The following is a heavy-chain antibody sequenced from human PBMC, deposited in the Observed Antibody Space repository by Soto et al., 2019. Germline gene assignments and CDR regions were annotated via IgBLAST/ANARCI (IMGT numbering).Heavy chain of an antibody. J-gene: IGHJ4*02. CDR2: LSGSARST. CDR3: AKDHYDILTVFDY. D-gene: IGHD3-9*01. V-gene: IGHV3-23*01. Sequence: EVQLLESGGGLVQPGGSLRLSCAASGFIFSNSAMSWVRQAPGKGLEWVSALSGSARSTYYADSVKGRFTISRDTSKNTLYLHMSSLRAEDTAIYYCAKDHYDILTVFDYWGQGTLVTVSS. CDR1: GFIFSNSA.